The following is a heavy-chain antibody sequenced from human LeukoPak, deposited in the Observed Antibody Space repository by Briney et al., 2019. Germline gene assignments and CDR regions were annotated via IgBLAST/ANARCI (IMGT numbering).Heavy chain of an antibody. J-gene: IGHJ3*01. CDR3: ARCTASCYANAFDV. V-gene: IGHV3-74*03. CDR2: ISPDGSSA. D-gene: IGHD2-2*01. CDR1: GFSFSSYW. Sequence: GGSLRLSCAASGFSFSSYWMHWVRQAPGKGLVWVARISPDGSSALSADSVRGRFTISRDNADNTLYLQLNSLRAEDTAVYYCARCTASCYANAFDVWGQGTLLTVSS.